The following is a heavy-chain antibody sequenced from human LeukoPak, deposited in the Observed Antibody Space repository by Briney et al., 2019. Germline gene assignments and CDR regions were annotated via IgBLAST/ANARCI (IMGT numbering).Heavy chain of an antibody. CDR3: AGGVLHGGGNWFDP. CDR2: INPNSGGT. V-gene: IGHV1-2*06. Sequence: ASVKVSCKTSGYTFTGYYMHWLRQAPGQGLEWMGRINPNSGGTYYAQKFRSRVTMTRDTSISTAYMELASLISDDTAVYYCAGGVLHGGGNWFDPWGQGTLVSVSS. D-gene: IGHD3-16*01. CDR1: GYTFTGYY. J-gene: IGHJ5*02.